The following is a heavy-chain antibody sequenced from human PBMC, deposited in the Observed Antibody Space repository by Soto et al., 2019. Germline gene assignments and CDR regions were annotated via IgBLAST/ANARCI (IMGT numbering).Heavy chain of an antibody. CDR3: VQSRCGGDCHTVSSYHSYYGLEV. J-gene: IGHJ6*04. Sequence: QITLKESGPTLVKPTQTLTLTCTFSGFARTYIGEGVGWNRQPPGKALEWLALVYWDDDKRYNPSLRSRLTITHDPSKKQLVLTMTNLDPVSTATYYCVQSRCGGDCHTVSSYHSYYGLEVRGKGTTVTVSS. CDR2: VYWDDDK. D-gene: IGHD2-21*02. V-gene: IGHV2-5*02. CDR1: GFARTYIGEG.